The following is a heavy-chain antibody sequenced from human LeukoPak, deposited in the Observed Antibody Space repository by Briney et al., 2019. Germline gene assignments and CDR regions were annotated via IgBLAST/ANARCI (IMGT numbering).Heavy chain of an antibody. J-gene: IGHJ4*02. V-gene: IGHV3-23*01. CDR1: GFSFPYG. CDR2: ITNSGENT. CDR3: TGQGIVGTTQIFDC. Sequence: GGSLRLSCEASGFSFPYGMSWVRQAPGKGLEWVSGITNSGENTYYADSVKGRFTISRDDSKNTAYLQMNSLKTEDTAVYYCTGQGIVGTTQIFDCWGQGTLVTVSS. D-gene: IGHD1-26*01.